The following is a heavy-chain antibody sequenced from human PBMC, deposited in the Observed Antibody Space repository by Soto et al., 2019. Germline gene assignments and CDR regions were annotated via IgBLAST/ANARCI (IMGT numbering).Heavy chain of an antibody. CDR2: INPDGTTT. V-gene: IGHV3-74*02. J-gene: IGHJ4*02. D-gene: IGHD3-16*01. Sequence: DVKLVESGGGLVQPGESLRLSCAVSGFTFSSYWMHWFRQDPGMGLVWVATINPDGTTTQYADFVQGRFTVSRSNARTTLFLQMNGRRADDTALYYCAKDLSWGQSDYWGRGTLVTVSS. CDR1: GFTFSSYW. CDR3: AKDLSWGQSDY.